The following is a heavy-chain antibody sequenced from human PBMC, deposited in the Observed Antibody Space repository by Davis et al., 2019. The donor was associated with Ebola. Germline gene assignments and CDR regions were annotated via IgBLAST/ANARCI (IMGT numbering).Heavy chain of an antibody. D-gene: IGHD7-27*01. J-gene: IGHJ6*03. Sequence: AASVKVSCKASGYTFTDYYMHWVRQAPGQGLEWMGWISAYNGNTNYAQKLQGRVTMTTDTSTSTAYMELRSLRSDDTAVYYCARDLGMVYSYYMDVWGKGTTVTVSS. V-gene: IGHV1-18*04. CDR3: ARDLGMVYSYYMDV. CDR2: ISAYNGNT. CDR1: GYTFTDYY.